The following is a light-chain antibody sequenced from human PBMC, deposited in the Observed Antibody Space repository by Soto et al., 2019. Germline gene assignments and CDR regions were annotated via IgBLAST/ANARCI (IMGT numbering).Light chain of an antibody. Sequence: QSVLTQPPSVSGAPGRRVTISCTGSSSNIGAGYDVDWYQQLPGTAPKLLIYGNSNRPSGVPDRFSGSKSGTSASLAITGLQAEDEADYYCQSYDSSLSGGVFGGGTKLTVL. V-gene: IGLV1-40*01. J-gene: IGLJ2*01. CDR3: QSYDSSLSGGV. CDR1: SSNIGAGYD. CDR2: GNS.